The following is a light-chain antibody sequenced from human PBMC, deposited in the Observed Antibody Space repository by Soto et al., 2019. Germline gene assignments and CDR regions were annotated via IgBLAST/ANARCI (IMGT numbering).Light chain of an antibody. Sequence: DIQMTQSPSTLSASVGDRVTITCRASQTISNWLAWYQQKPGQAPKLLIYDAYSLESGVPSRFSGSASGTEFTFTISSLQPDDFAPYYCQQYNSYQSTFGQGTTLEI. V-gene: IGKV1-5*01. CDR3: QQYNSYQST. J-gene: IGKJ2*01. CDR2: DAY. CDR1: QTISNW.